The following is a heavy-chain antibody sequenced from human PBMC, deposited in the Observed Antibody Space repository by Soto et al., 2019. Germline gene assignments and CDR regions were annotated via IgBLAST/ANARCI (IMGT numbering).Heavy chain of an antibody. CDR1: GGTFSSYA. D-gene: IGHD4-17*01. J-gene: IGHJ1*01. Sequence: QVQLVQSGAEVKKPGSSVKVSCKASGGTFSSYAISWLRQAPGQGLEWMGGIIPIFGTANEAQKCQGRVTITADESTSTAYMELSSLRSEDTAVYYCARDYGDYEGFGGYWGQGTLVTVSS. CDR3: ARDYGDYEGFGGY. CDR2: IIPIFGTA. V-gene: IGHV1-69*01.